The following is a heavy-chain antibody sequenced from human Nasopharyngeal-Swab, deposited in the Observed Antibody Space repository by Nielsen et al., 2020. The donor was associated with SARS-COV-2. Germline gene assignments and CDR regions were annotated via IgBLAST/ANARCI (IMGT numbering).Heavy chain of an antibody. Sequence: SETLSLTCTVSGGSISSSSYYWVWIRQPPGKGLEWIGSIYYSGSTYYNPSLKSRVTISVDTSKNQYALKLSSVTAADTAVYYCARLAIIGAWFFDYWGQGTLVTVSS. CDR2: IYYSGST. CDR1: GGSISSSSYY. D-gene: IGHD1-26*01. CDR3: ARLAIIGAWFFDY. J-gene: IGHJ4*02. V-gene: IGHV4-39*01.